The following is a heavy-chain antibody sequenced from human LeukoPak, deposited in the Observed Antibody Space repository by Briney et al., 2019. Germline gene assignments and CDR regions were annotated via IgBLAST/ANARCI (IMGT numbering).Heavy chain of an antibody. J-gene: IGHJ5*02. CDR2: ISAYNGNT. CDR3: ARDAVHGSNVYIWFDL. V-gene: IGHV1-18*01. D-gene: IGHD1-26*01. CDR1: GYTFASYG. Sequence: ASVKVSCKASGYTFASYGISWVRQAPGQGLEWMGWISAYNGNTNYAQKFQGRVTMTTDTSTSTAYMEVRSLRSDDTAVYHRARDAVHGSNVYIWFDLWGQGTLVTVSS.